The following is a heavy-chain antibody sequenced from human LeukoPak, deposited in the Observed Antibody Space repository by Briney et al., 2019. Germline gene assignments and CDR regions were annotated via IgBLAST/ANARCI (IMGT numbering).Heavy chain of an antibody. Sequence: GGSLRLSCAASGFTFSSYGMHWVRQAPGKGLEWVAFIRYDGSNKYYADSVKGRFTISRDNSKNTLYLQMNSLRAEDTAVYYCARGSLRSGWYYFEYWGQGALVTVSS. CDR3: ARGSLRSGWYYFEY. CDR1: GFTFSSYG. CDR2: IRYDGSNK. D-gene: IGHD6-19*01. J-gene: IGHJ4*02. V-gene: IGHV3-30*02.